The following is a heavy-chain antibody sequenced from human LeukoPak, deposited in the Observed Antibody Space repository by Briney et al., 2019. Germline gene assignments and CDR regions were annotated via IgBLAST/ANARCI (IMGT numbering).Heavy chain of an antibody. CDR2: VSAYNGNT. V-gene: IGHV1-18*01. Sequence: ASVNVSCNSSGYTFTSHGISWVRQAPGQGQEWMGWVSAYNGNTNYEKKLQGRVTMTTDTSTTTAYSELRSLGSDATTASYCSIEPEGVVRVNTMDVGSKGTTVTV. CDR3: SIEPEGVVRVNTMDV. D-gene: IGHD4-23*01. J-gene: IGHJ6*03. CDR1: GYTFTSHG.